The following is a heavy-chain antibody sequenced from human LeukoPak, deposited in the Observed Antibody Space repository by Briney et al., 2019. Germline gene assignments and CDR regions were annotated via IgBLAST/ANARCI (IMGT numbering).Heavy chain of an antibody. CDR1: GFPFSSQD. Sequence: PGGSLRLPCADSGFPFSSQDMGWVRQAPGKGLEWVSVISDSGSLTYYADSVKGRFTISRDNSKKTLFLQLNSLRAEDTAVYYCAKDARRTNGCNSFDYLGEGGLVTVSS. V-gene: IGHV3-23*01. D-gene: IGHD2-15*01. CDR2: ISDSGSLT. CDR3: AKDARRTNGCNSFDY. J-gene: IGHJ4*02.